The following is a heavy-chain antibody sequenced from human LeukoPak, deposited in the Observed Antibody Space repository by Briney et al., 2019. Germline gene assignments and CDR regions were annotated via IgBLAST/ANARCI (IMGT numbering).Heavy chain of an antibody. J-gene: IGHJ2*01. D-gene: IGHD6-13*01. CDR3: ARDALIVQQLVRDWYFDL. CDR1: GGSISSYY. CDR2: IYISGST. V-gene: IGHV4-4*07. Sequence: SETLSLTCTVSGGSISSYYWSWIRQPAGKGLEWIGRIYISGSTNYNPSLKSRVTMSVDTSKNQFSLKLSSVTAADTAVYYCARDALIVQQLVRDWYFDLWGRGTLVTVSS.